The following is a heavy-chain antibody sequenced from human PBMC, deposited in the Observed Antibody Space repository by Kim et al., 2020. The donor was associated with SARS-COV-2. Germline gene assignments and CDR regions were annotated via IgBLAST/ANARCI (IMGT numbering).Heavy chain of an antibody. D-gene: IGHD1-1*01. J-gene: IGHJ6*02. V-gene: IGHV3-23*01. CDR1: GFTFSNYA. CDR3: AKVLNWNDGRGMDA. Sequence: LSLTCVASGFTFSNYAMSWVRQAPGKGLEWVSAMSGGGGSTYYAASVKGRFTISRDYSKNTLYLQMNTLGADDTAVYYCAKVLNWNDGRGMDAWGQG. CDR2: MSGGGGST.